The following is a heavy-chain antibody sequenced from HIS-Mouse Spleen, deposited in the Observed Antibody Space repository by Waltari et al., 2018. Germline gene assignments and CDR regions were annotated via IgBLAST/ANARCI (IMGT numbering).Heavy chain of an antibody. V-gene: IGHV3-30-3*01. J-gene: IGHJ4*02. CDR2: ISYDGSNK. Sequence: QVQLVESGGCVVQPGRSLRPPCPAPGLPFRSYAMPWVRQAPGKGLEWVAVISYDGSNKYYADSVKGRFTISRDNSKNTLYLQMNSLRAEDTAVYYCASHHIAALDYWGQGTLVTVSS. CDR3: ASHHIAALDY. D-gene: IGHD6-6*01. CDR1: GLPFRSYA.